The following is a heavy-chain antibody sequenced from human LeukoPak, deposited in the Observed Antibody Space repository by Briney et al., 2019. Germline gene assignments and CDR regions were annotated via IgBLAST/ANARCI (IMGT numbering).Heavy chain of an antibody. Sequence: GESLKISCKASGYRFTSDWIAWVRQMPGKGLEWMGIIYPGDSDTRYSPSYQGQVTISADKSISTAYLQWSSLKASDTAIYYCARHPFDWGQGTLVTVSS. V-gene: IGHV5-51*01. J-gene: IGHJ4*02. CDR3: ARHPFD. CDR2: IYPGDSDT. CDR1: GYRFTSDW.